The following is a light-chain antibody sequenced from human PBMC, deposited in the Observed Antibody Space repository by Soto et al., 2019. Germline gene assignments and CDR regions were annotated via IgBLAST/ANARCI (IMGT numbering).Light chain of an antibody. V-gene: IGLV1-40*01. CDR3: CSYAGSYTFDV. CDR1: SSNIGAGYD. Sequence: QSVLTQPPSVSGAPGQRVTISCTGSSSNIGAGYDLHWYQQLPGTAPKLLIYDNTNRPSGVPDRVAGSKSGNTPSLTISGLQAEDEADYYCCSYAGSYTFDVFGTGTKVTVL. J-gene: IGLJ1*01. CDR2: DNT.